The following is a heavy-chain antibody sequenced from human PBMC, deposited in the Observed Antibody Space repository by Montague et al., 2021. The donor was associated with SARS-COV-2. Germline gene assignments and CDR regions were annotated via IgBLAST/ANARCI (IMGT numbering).Heavy chain of an antibody. D-gene: IGHD2-8*01. Sequence: SETLSLTCTVSGGSVSSDTHNWAWIRQPPGKGLEWIASIFYKGNTYYNPSLRIRFTISINTSKNQFFLRVASVTAADTAVYYCARVPNGRHDNWGPGALVTVSS. CDR2: IFYKGNT. J-gene: IGHJ4*02. V-gene: IGHV4-39*01. CDR1: GGSVSSDTHN. CDR3: ARVPNGRHDN.